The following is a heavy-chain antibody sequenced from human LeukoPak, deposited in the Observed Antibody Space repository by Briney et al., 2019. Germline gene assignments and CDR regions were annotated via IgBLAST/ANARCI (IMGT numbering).Heavy chain of an antibody. V-gene: IGHV4-4*07. CDR3: AREIGDYYGSSGYRTYYFDY. CDR2: IYTSGST. CDR1: GGSISSYY. J-gene: IGHJ4*02. Sequence: SETLSLTCTVSGGSISSYYWSWIRQPAGKGLEWIGRIYTSGSTNYNPSLKSRVTMSVDTSKNQISLKLSSVTAADTAVYYCAREIGDYYGSSGYRTYYFDYWGQGTLVTVSS. D-gene: IGHD3-22*01.